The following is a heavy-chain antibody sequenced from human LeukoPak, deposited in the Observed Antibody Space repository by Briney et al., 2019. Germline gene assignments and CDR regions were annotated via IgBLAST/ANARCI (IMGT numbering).Heavy chain of an antibody. J-gene: IGHJ4*02. D-gene: IGHD2-2*01. CDR3: ARAYCSSTSCYDRLNFDY. CDR2: INAYNGKT. V-gene: IGHV1-3*01. CDR1: GYTFINFA. Sequence: ASVKVSCKASGYTFINFAINWGRQAPGQRPEWMGWINAYNGKTKYSQKFQDRVTITTDESTSTAYMELSSLRSEDTAVYYCARAYCSSTSCYDRLNFDYWGQGTLVTVSS.